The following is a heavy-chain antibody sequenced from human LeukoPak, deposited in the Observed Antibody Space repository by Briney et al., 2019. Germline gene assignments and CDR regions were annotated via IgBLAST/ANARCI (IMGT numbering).Heavy chain of an antibody. Sequence: ASVKVSCKASGGTFSSYAISWVRQAPGQGPEWMGGIIPIFGTANYAQKFQGRVTITTDESTSTAYMELRSLRSDDTAVYYCARVQSSRGITMVRGVYFDYWGQGTLVTVSS. CDR1: GGTFSSYA. CDR3: ARVQSSRGITMVRGVYFDY. V-gene: IGHV1-69*05. D-gene: IGHD3-10*01. J-gene: IGHJ4*02. CDR2: IIPIFGTA.